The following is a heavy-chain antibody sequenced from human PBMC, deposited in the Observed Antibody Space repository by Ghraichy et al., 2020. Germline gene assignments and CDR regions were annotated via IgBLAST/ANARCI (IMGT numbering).Heavy chain of an antibody. CDR3: AKDATGYYGSPRGFDY. CDR2: ISGSGGST. CDR1: GFTFSSYA. V-gene: IGHV3-23*01. Sequence: GGSLRLSCAASGFTFSSYAMSWVRQAPGKGLEWVSAISGSGGSTYYADSVKGRFTISRDNSKNTLYLQMNSLRAEDTAVYYCAKDATGYYGSPRGFDYWGQGTLVTVSS. J-gene: IGHJ4*02. D-gene: IGHD3-10*01.